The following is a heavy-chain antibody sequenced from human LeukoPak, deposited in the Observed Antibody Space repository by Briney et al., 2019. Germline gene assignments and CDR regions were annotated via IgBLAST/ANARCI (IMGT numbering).Heavy chain of an antibody. D-gene: IGHD7-27*01. CDR2: IKEDGSED. Sequence: GGSLRLSCAASGFTFSRAWMSWVRQAPGKGLEWVANIKEDGSEDYYADSVKGRFAISKDNAKNSLYLQMNSLRAEDTAVYYCARLPNWADPLFDYWGQGTLVTVSS. J-gene: IGHJ4*02. CDR1: GFTFSRAW. CDR3: ARLPNWADPLFDY. V-gene: IGHV3-7*01.